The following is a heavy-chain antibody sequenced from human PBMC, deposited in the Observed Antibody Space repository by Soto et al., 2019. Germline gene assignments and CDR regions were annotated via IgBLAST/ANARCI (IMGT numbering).Heavy chain of an antibody. Sequence: QVQLVQSGAEVKKPGASVKVSCKASGYTFTSYGISWVRQAPGQGLEWMGWISAYNGNTNYAQKLQGRVTMTTDTPTSTGYMALRSLRSDDTAVYYCARASGSSYWFDPWGQGTLVTVSS. CDR2: ISAYNGNT. CDR1: GYTFTSYG. D-gene: IGHD1-26*01. CDR3: ARASGSSYWFDP. V-gene: IGHV1-18*01. J-gene: IGHJ5*02.